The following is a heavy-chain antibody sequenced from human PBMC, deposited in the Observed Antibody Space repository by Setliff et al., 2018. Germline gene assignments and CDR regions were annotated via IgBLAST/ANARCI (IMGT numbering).Heavy chain of an antibody. CDR1: GGTFRDYY. J-gene: IGHJ4*02. CDR3: ARGRNVAARLLDS. CDR2: INHSGTT. D-gene: IGHD6-6*01. V-gene: IGHV4-34*01. Sequence: PSETLSLTCAAYGGTFRDYYWTWIRQPPGKGLEWIGEINHSGTTNYHPSLRSRVTISVDTSKNQFSLKVTSVTAADTSVYFCARGRNVAARLLDSWGQGTLVTVSS.